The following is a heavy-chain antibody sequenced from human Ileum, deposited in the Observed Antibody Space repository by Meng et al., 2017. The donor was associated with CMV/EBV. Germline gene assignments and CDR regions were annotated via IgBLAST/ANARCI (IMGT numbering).Heavy chain of an antibody. CDR3: ARGGAYYYDSIFNY. CDR2: MNPNRGNT. D-gene: IGHD3-22*01. V-gene: IGHV1-8*03. Sequence: SGSTFTSYDINWVRQATGQGLEWMGWMNPNRGNTGYAQKFQGRVTITRNTSISTAYMELSSLRSEDTAVYYCARGGAYYYDSIFNYWGQGTLVTVSS. CDR1: GSTFTSYD. J-gene: IGHJ4*02.